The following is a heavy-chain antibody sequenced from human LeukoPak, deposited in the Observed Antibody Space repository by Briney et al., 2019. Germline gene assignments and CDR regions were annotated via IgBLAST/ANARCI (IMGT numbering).Heavy chain of an antibody. Sequence: PSETLSLTCTVSGGSISSGGYSWSWIRQHPGKGLEWIGYIYYSGSTYYNPSLKSRVTISVDTSKNQFSLKLSSVTAADTAVYYCARDGSSSWYIDVGWFDPWGQGTLVTVSS. CDR3: ARDGSSSWYIDVGWFDP. J-gene: IGHJ5*02. V-gene: IGHV4-31*03. D-gene: IGHD6-13*01. CDR2: IYYSGST. CDR1: GGSISSGGYS.